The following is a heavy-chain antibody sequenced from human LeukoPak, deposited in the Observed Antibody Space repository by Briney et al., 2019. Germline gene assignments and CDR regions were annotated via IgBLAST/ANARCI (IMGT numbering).Heavy chain of an antibody. CDR3: ARDHIVGATNFDD. Sequence: GGSLRLSCAASGFTFSSYWMSWVRQAPGKGLEWVANIKQDGDEKYYVDSVKGRFTISRDNAKNSLYLQMNSLRAEDTAVYYCARDHIVGATNFDDWGQGTLVTVSS. CDR2: IKQDGDEK. V-gene: IGHV3-7*05. J-gene: IGHJ4*02. CDR1: GFTFSSYW. D-gene: IGHD1-26*01.